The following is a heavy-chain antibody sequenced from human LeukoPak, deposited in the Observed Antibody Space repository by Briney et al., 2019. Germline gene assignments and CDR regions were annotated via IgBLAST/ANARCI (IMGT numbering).Heavy chain of an antibody. J-gene: IGHJ4*02. CDR1: GGSISSSSYY. V-gene: IGHV4-39*01. CDR2: IYYSGST. Sequence: SETLSLTCTVSGGSISSSSYYWVWIRQPPGKGSLWFGSIYYSGSTYYKRSLKCPVTISADKSKNMFYLKLCYLTAPATTIYYSGRTYYNPSLKSRVTISVDTSKNQFSLKLSSVTAADTAVYYCARHSIVVVPAAAFDYWGQGTLVTVSS. D-gene: IGHD3-10*01. CDR3: GRTYYNPSLKSRVTISVDTSKNQFSLKLSSVTAADTAVYYCARHSIVVVPAAAFDY.